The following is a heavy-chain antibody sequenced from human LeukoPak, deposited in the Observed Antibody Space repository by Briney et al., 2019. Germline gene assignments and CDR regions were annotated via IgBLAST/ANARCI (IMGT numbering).Heavy chain of an antibody. J-gene: IGHJ4*02. CDR1: GDSFSSVTDY. CDR3: AGERGEEYSSGWYKTNFFDN. CDR2: GDYSGGK. D-gene: IGHD6-19*01. Sequence: SETLSLTCTVSGDSFSSVTDYWAWIRQPPGKGLEWIASGDYSGGKYYNPSLESRVAISTDMSKSQISMKLTSVTGADTAVYYCAGERGEEYSSGWYKTNFFDNWGQGIRVTVSS. V-gene: IGHV4-39*07.